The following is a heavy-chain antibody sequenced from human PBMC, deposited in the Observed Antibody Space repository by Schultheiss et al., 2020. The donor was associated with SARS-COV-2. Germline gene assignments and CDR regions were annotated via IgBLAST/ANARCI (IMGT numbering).Heavy chain of an antibody. D-gene: IGHD5-18*01. CDR3: ARGDYTYGRFDY. V-gene: IGHV4-59*01. CDR2: IYYSGST. CDR1: GGSISSYY. J-gene: IGHJ4*02. Sequence: SETLSLTCTVSGGSISSYYWGWIRQPPGKGLEWIGYIYYSGSTNYNPSLKSRVTISVDTSKNQFSLKLTSVTAADTAIYYCARGDYTYGRFDYWGQGTLVTVSS.